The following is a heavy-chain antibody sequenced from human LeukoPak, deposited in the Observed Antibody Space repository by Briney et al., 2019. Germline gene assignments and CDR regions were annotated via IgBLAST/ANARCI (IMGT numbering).Heavy chain of an antibody. J-gene: IGHJ5*02. D-gene: IGHD1-26*01. CDR3: ARDKWELLSWFDP. CDR1: GYTFCSYW. Sequence: AGGSLRLSCAASGYTFCSYWMSWVRQAPGKGLEWVANIKQDGSEKYYVDSVKGRFTISRDNAKNSLYLQMNSLRAEDTAVYYCARDKWELLSWFDPWGQGTLVTVSS. V-gene: IGHV3-7*01. CDR2: IKQDGSEK.